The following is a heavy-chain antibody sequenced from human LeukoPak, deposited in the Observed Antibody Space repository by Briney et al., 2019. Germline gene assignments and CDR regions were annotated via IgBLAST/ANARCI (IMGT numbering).Heavy chain of an antibody. CDR1: GGSFSGYY. J-gene: IGHJ4*02. CDR2: INHSGST. CDR3: ARAAKGDGYKLFDY. D-gene: IGHD5-24*01. Sequence: PSETLSLTCAVYGGSFSGYYWSWIRQPPGKGLEWIGEINHSGSTNYNPSLKSRVTISVDTSKNQFSLKLSSVTAADTVVYYCARAAKGDGYKLFDYWGQGTLVTVSS. V-gene: IGHV4-34*01.